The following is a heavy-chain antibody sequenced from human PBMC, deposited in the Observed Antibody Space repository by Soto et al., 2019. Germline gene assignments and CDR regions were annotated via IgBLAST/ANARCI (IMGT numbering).Heavy chain of an antibody. CDR3: ARENTPPYFDY. CDR1: GLNLDTYG. V-gene: IGHV3-30*02. Sequence: QEQLVQSGGGVVQPGGSLRLSCIASGLNLDTYGVHWVRQAPGKGLQWLAIMWYDGRRKSYADSVKGRFTVSRDISKDTVYLQMGKLRVEDTAVYFCARENTPPYFDYWGQGSLLTVSS. J-gene: IGHJ4*02. CDR2: MWYDGRRK.